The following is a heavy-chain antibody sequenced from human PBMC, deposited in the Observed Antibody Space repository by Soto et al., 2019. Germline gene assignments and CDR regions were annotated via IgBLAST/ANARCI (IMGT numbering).Heavy chain of an antibody. J-gene: IGHJ5*02. D-gene: IGHD3-3*01. V-gene: IGHV4-59*01. CDR2: IYYSGST. CDR3: ARVGFWSGYYAGIDP. CDR1: GGSISSYY. Sequence: PSETLSLTCTVSGGSISSYYWSWIRQPPGKGQEWIGYIYYSGSTNYNPSLKSRVTISVDTSKNQFSLKLSSVTAADTAVYYCARVGFWSGYYAGIDPWGQGTLVTVSS.